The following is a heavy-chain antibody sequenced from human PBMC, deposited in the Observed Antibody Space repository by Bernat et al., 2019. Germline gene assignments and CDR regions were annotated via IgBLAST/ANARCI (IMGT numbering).Heavy chain of an antibody. CDR1: GFTFSSYA. V-gene: IGHV3-23*01. Sequence: EVQLLESGGGLVQPGGSLRLSCAASGFTFSSYAMSWVRQAPGKGLEWVSAISGSGGSTYNADSVKGRFTISRDNSKNTLYLQMNSLRAEDTAVYYCAKDRIYCSGGSCYSDAFDIWGQGTMVTVSS. J-gene: IGHJ3*02. CDR3: AKDRIYCSGGSCYSDAFDI. D-gene: IGHD2-15*01. CDR2: ISGSGGST.